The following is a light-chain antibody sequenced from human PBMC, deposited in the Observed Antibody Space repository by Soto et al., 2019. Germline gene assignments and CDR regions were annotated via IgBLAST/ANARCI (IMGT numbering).Light chain of an antibody. J-gene: IGLJ2*01. V-gene: IGLV2-14*01. CDR2: EVT. CDR3: SSYTDSSTLL. Sequence: QSALTQPASVSGSPGQSITISCTGTSSDIGVYNYVSWYQQHPGKVPKLIIYEVTNRPSGVSNRFSGSKSGNTASLTISGLQSDDEADYDCSSYTDSSTLLFGGGTKLTVL. CDR1: SSDIGVYNY.